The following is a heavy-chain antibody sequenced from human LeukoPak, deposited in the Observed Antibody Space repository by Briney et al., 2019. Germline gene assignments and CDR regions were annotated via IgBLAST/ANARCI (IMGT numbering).Heavy chain of an antibody. V-gene: IGHV4-59*01. CDR3: AREVLSPYYFDY. Sequence: SETLSLTCTVSGGSISSYYWSWIRQPPGKGLEWIGYIYYSGSTNYNPSLKSRVTISVDTSKNQFSLKLSSVTAADTAVYYCAREVLSPYYFDYWGQGTLVTVSS. CDR2: IYYSGST. CDR1: GGSISSYY. D-gene: IGHD2-8*02. J-gene: IGHJ4*02.